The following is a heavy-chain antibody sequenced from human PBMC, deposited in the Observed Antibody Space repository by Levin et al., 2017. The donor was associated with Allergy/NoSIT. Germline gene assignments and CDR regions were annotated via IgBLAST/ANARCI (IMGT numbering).Heavy chain of an antibody. D-gene: IGHD6-13*01. CDR3: ARLRYSSSNPYYFDY. CDR2: IYYSGST. CDR1: VGSISSSSYY. J-gene: IGHJ4*02. Sequence: SQTLSLTCTVSVGSISSSSYYWGWIRQPPGKGLEWIGSIYYSGSTYYNPSLKSRVTISVDTSKNQFSLKLSSVTAADTAVYYCARLRYSSSNPYYFDYWGQGTLVTVSS. V-gene: IGHV4-39*01.